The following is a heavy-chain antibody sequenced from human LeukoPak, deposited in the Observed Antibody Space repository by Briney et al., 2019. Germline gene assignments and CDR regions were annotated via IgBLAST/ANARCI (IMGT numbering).Heavy chain of an antibody. Sequence: GGSLRLSCAASGFMLSSTCMHWVRQAPGKGLVWVSRINSDATSTSYADSVRGRFTISRDDAKNTMYLQMNSLRAEDMAMYYCVRGSPGYSSSWHAYWGQGTLVTVSS. J-gene: IGHJ4*02. CDR3: VRGSPGYSSSWHAY. CDR2: INSDATST. V-gene: IGHV3-74*01. CDR1: GFMLSSTC. D-gene: IGHD6-13*01.